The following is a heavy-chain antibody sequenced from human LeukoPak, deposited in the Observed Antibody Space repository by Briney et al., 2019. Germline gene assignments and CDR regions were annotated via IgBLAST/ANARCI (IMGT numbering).Heavy chain of an antibody. D-gene: IGHD5-24*01. CDR1: GGSISSYY. Sequence: PSETLSLTCIVSGGSISSYYWSWIRQPPGKGLEWIGYIYYSGSTNYNPSLKSRVTISVDTSKNQFSLKLSSVTAAETAVYYCAREGRYRYGYNEYHSYMDIWGKGTTVTVSS. CDR2: IYYSGST. V-gene: IGHV4-59*01. J-gene: IGHJ6*03. CDR3: AREGRYRYGYNEYHSYMDI.